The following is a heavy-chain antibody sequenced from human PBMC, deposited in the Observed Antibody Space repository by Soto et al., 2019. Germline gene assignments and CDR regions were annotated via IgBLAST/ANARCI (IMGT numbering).Heavy chain of an antibody. CDR2: INSDGSST. V-gene: IGHV3-74*01. CDR3: ARDVRQLLSHVATHYYGMDV. Sequence: LRLSCAASGFTFSSYWMHWVRQAPGKGLVWVSRINSDGSSTSYADSVKGRFTISRDNAKNKLYLQMNSLRAEDTAVYYCARDVRQLLSHVATHYYGMDVWGQGTTVSVSS. D-gene: IGHD5-18*01. CDR1: GFTFSSYW. J-gene: IGHJ6*02.